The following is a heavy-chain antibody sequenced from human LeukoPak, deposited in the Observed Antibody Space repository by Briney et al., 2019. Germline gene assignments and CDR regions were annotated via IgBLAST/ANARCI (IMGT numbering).Heavy chain of an antibody. D-gene: IGHD2-2*02. J-gene: IGHJ4*02. CDR1: GFPFSSYG. CDR3: AREPRGPATIFKYFDY. V-gene: IGHV3-33*01. Sequence: GGSLRLSCAASGFPFSSYGMHWVRQAPGKGLEWVAVIWYDGSNKDYADSVKGRFTISRDKSKNTLSLQMNSLRAGDTAIYYCAREPRGPATIFKYFDYWGQGTLVTVSS. CDR2: IWYDGSNK.